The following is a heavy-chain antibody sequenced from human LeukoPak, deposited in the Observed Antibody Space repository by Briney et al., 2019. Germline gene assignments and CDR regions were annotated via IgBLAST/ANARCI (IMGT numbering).Heavy chain of an antibody. V-gene: IGHV3-7*01. Sequence: GGSLRLSCAASGFTFSSYWMSWVRQAPGKGLEWVANINQGGSDKHYVDSRFTISRDNANNSLYLQMNGLRAEDTAVYYCVRESRSGSYSGYWGQGTLVTVSS. CDR2: INQGGSDK. CDR1: GFTFSSYW. CDR3: VRESRSGSYSGY. J-gene: IGHJ4*02. D-gene: IGHD1-26*01.